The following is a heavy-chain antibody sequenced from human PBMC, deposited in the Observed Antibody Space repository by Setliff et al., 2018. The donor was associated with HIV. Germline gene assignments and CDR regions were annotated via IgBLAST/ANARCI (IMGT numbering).Heavy chain of an antibody. CDR3: ASQPYNSGWFGGWFDP. J-gene: IGHJ5*02. Sequence: SETLSLTCAVSGGSISSSDWWTWVRQPPGRGLEWIGEIHHSGRTNYNPSLKSRVTISVDQSENQFSLRLSSVTAADTAVYYCASQPYNSGWFGGWFDPWGQGTLVTVSS. CDR1: GGSISSSDW. V-gene: IGHV4-4*02. D-gene: IGHD6-19*01. CDR2: IHHSGRT.